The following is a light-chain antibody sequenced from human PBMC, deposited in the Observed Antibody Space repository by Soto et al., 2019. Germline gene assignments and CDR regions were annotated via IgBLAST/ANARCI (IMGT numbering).Light chain of an antibody. J-gene: IGLJ3*02. CDR3: AAWDDSLNGNWV. Sequence: QSVLTQPPSASGTPGQRVTISCSGSSSNIGSNAVNWYQQLPGTAPKLLIYSNNQRPSGVPDRFSGSKSGTSASLALSGLQSEDEADYYCAAWDDSLNGNWVFGGGTKLTVL. CDR1: SSNIGSNA. CDR2: SNN. V-gene: IGLV1-44*01.